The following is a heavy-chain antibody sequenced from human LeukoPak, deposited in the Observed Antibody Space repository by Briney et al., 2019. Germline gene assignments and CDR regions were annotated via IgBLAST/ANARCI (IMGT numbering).Heavy chain of an antibody. D-gene: IGHD4-23*01. CDR3: AKAERVPTLVY. Sequence: SETLSLTCAVSGVSITSATWWSWVRQPPGKGLEWIGEIYHSGSTNYNPSLESRVTISLDKSQNQFSLKLSSMTAADTAVYYCAKAERVPTLVYWGQGKLVTVST. J-gene: IGHJ4*02. CDR1: GVSITSATW. V-gene: IGHV4-4*02. CDR2: IYHSGST.